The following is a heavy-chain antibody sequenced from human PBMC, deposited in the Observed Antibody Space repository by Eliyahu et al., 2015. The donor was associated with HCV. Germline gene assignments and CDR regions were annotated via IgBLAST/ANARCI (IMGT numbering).Heavy chain of an antibody. CDR1: GXSFSGYX. CDR2: INHSGST. D-gene: IGHD3-10*01. J-gene: IGHJ4*02. V-gene: IGHV4-34*01. CDR3: AIGSGFGTGFDY. Sequence: QVQLQQWGAGLLKPSETLSLTCAVYGXSFSGYXWSGIRPPPGKGLEWIGEINHSGSTNYNPSLKSRVTISVDTSKNQFSLKLSSVTAADTAVYYCAIGSGFGTGFDYWGQGTLVTVSS.